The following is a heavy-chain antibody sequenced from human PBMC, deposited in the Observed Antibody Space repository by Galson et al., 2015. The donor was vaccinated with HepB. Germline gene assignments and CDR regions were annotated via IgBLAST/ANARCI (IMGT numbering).Heavy chain of an antibody. CDR3: AKFGSRWYYFDY. CDR2: ISDNGDRI. Sequence: SLRLSCAASGFTFSSYAMSWVRQTPGEGLEWVSGISDNGDRIYYADSVKGRFTISGDNAKNTLFLQMNSLRAEDTALYHCAKFGSRWYYFDYWGQGTLVTVSS. J-gene: IGHJ4*02. D-gene: IGHD6-13*01. V-gene: IGHV3-23*01. CDR1: GFTFSSYA.